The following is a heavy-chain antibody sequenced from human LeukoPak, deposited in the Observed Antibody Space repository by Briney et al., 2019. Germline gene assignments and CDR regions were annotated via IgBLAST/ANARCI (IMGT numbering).Heavy chain of an antibody. D-gene: IGHD3-22*01. J-gene: IGHJ4*02. CDR1: GFTFSTYS. CDR2: IYSGGST. Sequence: PGGSLRLSCAASGFTFSTYSMNWVRQAPGKGLEWVSVIYSGGSTYYADSVKGRFTISRDNSKNTLYLQMNSLRAEDTAVYYCARVSVSRYYYDSSGYSYWGRGTLVTVSS. CDR3: ARVSVSRYYYDSSGYSY. V-gene: IGHV3-66*01.